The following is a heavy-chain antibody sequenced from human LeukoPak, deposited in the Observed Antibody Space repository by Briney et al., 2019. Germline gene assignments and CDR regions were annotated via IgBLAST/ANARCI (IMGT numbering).Heavy chain of an antibody. CDR1: GYTFTTYY. CDR3: ARDRRYGSGSYPWFDP. CDR2: INPSDGST. J-gene: IGHJ5*02. V-gene: IGHV1-46*01. D-gene: IGHD3-10*01. Sequence: VASVKVSCKASGYTFTTYYMHWVRQAPGQGLEWMGIINPSDGSTNYAQKFQGRVTMTRDMSTSTVYMELSSLRSEDTAVYYCARDRRYGSGSYPWFDPWGQGTLVTVSS.